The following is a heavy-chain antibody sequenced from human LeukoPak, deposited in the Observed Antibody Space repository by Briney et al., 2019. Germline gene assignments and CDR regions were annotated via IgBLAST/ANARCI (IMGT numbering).Heavy chain of an antibody. CDR1: GFSFSTYG. D-gene: IGHD6-19*01. Sequence: GGSLRLSCAASGFSFSTYGMHWVRQAPGKGLEWVAVIWYDGNNKYYADSVKGRFTISRDNFKNTVYLQMNGLRVEDTAIYYCARYNSGNFSDYWGQGTLVTVSS. CDR2: IWYDGNNK. J-gene: IGHJ4*02. V-gene: IGHV3-33*01. CDR3: ARYNSGNFSDY.